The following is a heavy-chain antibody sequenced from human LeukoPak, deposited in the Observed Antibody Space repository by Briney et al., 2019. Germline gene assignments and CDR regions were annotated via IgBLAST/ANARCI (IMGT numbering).Heavy chain of an antibody. J-gene: IGHJ1*01. CDR3: ARGGTSANFQH. Sequence: SETLSLTCTVSGGSISSGGYYWSWIRQHPGKGLEWIGYIYYSGSTHYNPSLQSRVSISVDTSKNQFSLKLSSVTAADTAVYYCARGGTSANFQHWGQGTLHTVSS. V-gene: IGHV4-31*03. CDR1: GGSISSGGYY. CDR2: IYYSGST.